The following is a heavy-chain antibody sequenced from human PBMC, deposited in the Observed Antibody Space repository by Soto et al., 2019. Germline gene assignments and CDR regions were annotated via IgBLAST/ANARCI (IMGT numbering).Heavy chain of an antibody. Sequence: GGSLRLSCAASGFTFSSYAMSWVRQAPGKGLEWVSAISGSGGSTYYADSVKGRFTISRDNSKNTLYLQMNSLRAEDTAVYYCAKAIYGDYELGYYGMDVWGQGTTVTVSS. V-gene: IGHV3-23*01. D-gene: IGHD4-17*01. CDR2: ISGSGGST. CDR1: GFTFSSYA. CDR3: AKAIYGDYELGYYGMDV. J-gene: IGHJ6*02.